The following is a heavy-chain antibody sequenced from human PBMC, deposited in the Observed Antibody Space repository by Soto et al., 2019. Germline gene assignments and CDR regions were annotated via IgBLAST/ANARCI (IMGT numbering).Heavy chain of an antibody. Sequence: PSETLSLTCTVSGGSISFYYWSWIRQPPGKGLEWIGNIYYSGSTNYKPSLKSRVTISVDTSKNQFSLRLRSVTAADTAVYYCARGTLLYYYDSSGYLPLRWFDPWGQGTLVTVSS. CDR1: GGSISFYY. V-gene: IGHV4-59*01. CDR2: IYYSGST. D-gene: IGHD3-22*01. CDR3: ARGTLLYYYDSSGYLPLRWFDP. J-gene: IGHJ5*02.